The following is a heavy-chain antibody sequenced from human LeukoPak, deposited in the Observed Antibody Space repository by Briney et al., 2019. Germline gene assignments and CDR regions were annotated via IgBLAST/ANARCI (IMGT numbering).Heavy chain of an antibody. CDR3: TGGGLVRGSLHWFDP. CDR1: GDSVSGGSAG. CDR2: IYYRSKWYS. Sequence: SQTLSLTCAISGDSVSGGSAGWNWIRQSPSRGLEWLGRIYYRSKWYSDYAISVKSRITINPDTSRSQFSLQLNSVTHDDTAVYYCTGGGLVRGSLHWFDPWGQGTLVTVSS. V-gene: IGHV6-1*01. D-gene: IGHD3-10*01. J-gene: IGHJ5*02.